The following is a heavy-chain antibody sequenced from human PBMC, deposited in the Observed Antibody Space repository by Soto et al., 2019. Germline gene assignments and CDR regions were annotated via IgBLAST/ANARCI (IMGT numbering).Heavy chain of an antibody. CDR3: AKDVTPSRYSTGYSRLGWFDP. J-gene: IGHJ5*02. V-gene: IGHV3-23*01. D-gene: IGHD3-9*01. CDR2: ISGSGGST. CDR1: GLAFSSYA. Sequence: PGGALRLSCAASGLAFSSYAMSWVRQAPGKGLEWVSAISGSGGSTYYADSVKGRFTISRHKTKYLLSLQMNSLRGSDSDVYYCAKDVTPSRYSTGYSRLGWFDPWRQRTLVTVSS.